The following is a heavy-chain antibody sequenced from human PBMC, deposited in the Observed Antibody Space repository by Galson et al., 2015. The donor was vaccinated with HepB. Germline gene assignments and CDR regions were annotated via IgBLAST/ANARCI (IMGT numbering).Heavy chain of an antibody. V-gene: IGHV3-23*01. Sequence: SLRLSCAASGFTFSYYAMSWVRQAPGKGLEWISAITPSGGNTYSADSMKGRFTISRDNSRNTLFLQMKSLRADDTGIYFCAKVFPEKTDGWYRQALYYFDSWGQGTRVTVSS. CDR3: AKVFPEKTDGWYRQALYYFDS. CDR1: GFTFSYYA. CDR2: ITPSGGNT. J-gene: IGHJ4*02. D-gene: IGHD6-19*01.